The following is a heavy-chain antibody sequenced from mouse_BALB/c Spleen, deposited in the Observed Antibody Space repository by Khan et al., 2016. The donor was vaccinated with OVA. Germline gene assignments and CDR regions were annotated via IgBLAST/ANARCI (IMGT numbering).Heavy chain of an antibody. CDR3: ERNPFAY. CDR2: IDPYDSET. CDR1: GYTFTSYW. J-gene: IGHJ3*01. Sequence: QVQLKESGAELVRPGASVKLSCEASGYTFTSYWMNWVKQSPEQGLEWIGRIDPYDSETHYNQNFKDKAILTVDKSSSTAYMQLSSLTSEDSAVYYCERNPFAYWGQGTLVTVSA. V-gene: IGHV1-52*01.